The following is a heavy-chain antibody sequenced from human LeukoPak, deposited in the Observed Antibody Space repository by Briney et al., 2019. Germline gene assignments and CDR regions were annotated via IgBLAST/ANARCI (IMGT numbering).Heavy chain of an antibody. J-gene: IGHJ3*02. D-gene: IGHD6-13*01. CDR1: GFTFNTYS. V-gene: IGHV3-21*01. Sequence: GGSLRLSCAASGFTFNTYSMSWVRQAPGKGLEWVAIISRTSESIFYADSLKGRFTISRDNAKNSLYLQMNSLRAEDTAVYYCARDRYSSSWYFGAFDIWGQGTMVTVSS. CDR2: ISRTSESI. CDR3: ARDRYSSSWYFGAFDI.